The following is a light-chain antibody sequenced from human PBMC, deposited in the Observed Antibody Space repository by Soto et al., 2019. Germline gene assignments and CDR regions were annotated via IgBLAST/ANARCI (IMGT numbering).Light chain of an antibody. CDR3: QQRSNLPWT. Sequence: VLTQTPGTLSLSPGEGATLSCSASQSVGSTFLAWYQQKPGQAPRLLIHGASTRATGIPDRFSGGGTGTDFNLNISRVEPEDFAVYYCQQRSNLPWTFGQGTKVDIK. J-gene: IGKJ1*01. CDR1: QSVGSTF. CDR2: GAS. V-gene: IGKV3D-20*02.